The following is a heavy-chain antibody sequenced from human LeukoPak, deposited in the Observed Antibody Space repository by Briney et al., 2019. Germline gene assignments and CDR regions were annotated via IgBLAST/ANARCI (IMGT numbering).Heavy chain of an antibody. V-gene: IGHV3-30-3*01. CDR3: AREGQMITFGGVIVTTPHDY. D-gene: IGHD3-16*02. CDR2: ISYDGSNK. J-gene: IGHJ4*02. Sequence: GRSLRLSCAASGFTFSSYAMHWVRQAPGKGLEWVAVISYDGSNKYYADSVKGRFTISRDNSKNTLYLQMNSLRAEDTAVYYCAREGQMITFGGVIVTTPHDYWGQGTLVTVSS. CDR1: GFTFSSYA.